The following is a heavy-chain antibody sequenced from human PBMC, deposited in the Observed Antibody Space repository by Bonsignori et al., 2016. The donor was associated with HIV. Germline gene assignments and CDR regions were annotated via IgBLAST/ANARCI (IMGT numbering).Heavy chain of an antibody. CDR3: AKDRVPDGKEEIDF. Sequence: EVQLLESGGALVQPGGSLRLSCVASGFTFRGFAMNWVRQAPGKGLEWVSQILGDGRKTYYADSVRGRFTISRDNSKNTLFLQMDNLSVEDTALYYCAKDRVPDGKEEIDFWGRGTQVTVSS. D-gene: IGHD1-14*01. CDR2: ILGDGRKT. CDR1: GFTFRGFA. V-gene: IGHV3-23*01. J-gene: IGHJ4*02.